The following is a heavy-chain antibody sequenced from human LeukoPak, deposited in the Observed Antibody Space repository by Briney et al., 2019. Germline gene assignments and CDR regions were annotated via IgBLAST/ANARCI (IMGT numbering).Heavy chain of an antibody. CDR1: GFTFSSYS. V-gene: IGHV3-30*02. CDR2: IRYDGSNK. D-gene: IGHD2-2*01. CDR3: AKDGVICSSTSCDYYYMDV. Sequence: GGSLRLSCAASGFTFSSYSMNWVRQAPGKGLEWVAFIRYDGSNKYYADSVKGRFTISRDNSKNTLYLQMNSLRPEDTAVYFCAKDGVICSSTSCDYYYMDVWGKGTTVTVSS. J-gene: IGHJ6*03.